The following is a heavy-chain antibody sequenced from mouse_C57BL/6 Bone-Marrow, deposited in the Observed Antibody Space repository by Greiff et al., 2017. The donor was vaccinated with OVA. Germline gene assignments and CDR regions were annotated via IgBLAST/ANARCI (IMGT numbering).Heavy chain of an antibody. V-gene: IGHV1-55*01. CDR2: IYPGSGST. CDR1: GYTFTSYW. Sequence: QVQLKESGAELVKPGASVKMSCKASGYTFTSYWITWVKQRPGQGLEWIGDIYPGSGSTNYNEKFKSKATLTVDTSSSTAYMQLSSLTSEDSAVYYCARANWDWFAYWGQGTLVTVSA. J-gene: IGHJ3*01. CDR3: ARANWDWFAY. D-gene: IGHD4-1*01.